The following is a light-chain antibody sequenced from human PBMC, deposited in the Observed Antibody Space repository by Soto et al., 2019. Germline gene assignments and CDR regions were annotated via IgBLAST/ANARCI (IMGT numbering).Light chain of an antibody. CDR2: EGS. J-gene: IGLJ3*02. Sequence: QSVLTQPASVSGSPGQSITISCTGTSSDVGNYNLVSGYQQHPGKAPKLMIYEGSKRPSGVSNRFSGSKAGNPASLTISGLQAEDEADYYCCSYAGSSTWVFGGGTKLTVL. V-gene: IGLV2-23*01. CDR3: CSYAGSSTWV. CDR1: SSDVGNYNL.